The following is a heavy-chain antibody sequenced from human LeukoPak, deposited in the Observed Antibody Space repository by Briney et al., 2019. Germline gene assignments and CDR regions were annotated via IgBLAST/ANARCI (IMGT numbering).Heavy chain of an antibody. V-gene: IGHV1-18*01. Sequence: GASVKVSCKASGYTFTNHGISWVRQAPGQRLEWMGWISANNGNTNYAQKLQGRVTMTTDTSTSTAYMELRSLRSDDTAVYYCARDPPRGDFWSGYLAYYYYGMDVWGQGTTVTVSS. CDR2: ISANNGNT. CDR1: GYTFTNHG. J-gene: IGHJ6*02. CDR3: ARDPPRGDFWSGYLAYYYYGMDV. D-gene: IGHD3-3*01.